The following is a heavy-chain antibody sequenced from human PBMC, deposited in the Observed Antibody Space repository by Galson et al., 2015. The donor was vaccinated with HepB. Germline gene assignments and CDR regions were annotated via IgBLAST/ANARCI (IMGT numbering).Heavy chain of an antibody. Sequence: SLRLSCAASGFTFSNYWMSWVRQAPGKGLEWVADIKQDGSEKYYVDSVKGRFTISRDNAKNSLYLQMNSLRAEDTAVYNCARFPPYCRDSSCWGAHRHYYYGMDVWGRGTTVP. D-gene: IGHD6-19*01. V-gene: IGHV3-7*03. CDR3: ARFPPYCRDSSCWGAHRHYYYGMDV. CDR2: IKQDGSEK. CDR1: GFTFSNYW. J-gene: IGHJ6*02.